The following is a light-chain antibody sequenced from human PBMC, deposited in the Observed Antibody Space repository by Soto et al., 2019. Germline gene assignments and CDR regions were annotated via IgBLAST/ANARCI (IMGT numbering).Light chain of an antibody. J-gene: IGLJ3*02. CDR2: STN. CDR3: VLYMRSGIVV. V-gene: IGLV8-61*01. Sequence: QTVVTQEPSFSVSPGGTVTLTCGWSSGSVSTSYYPSWYQQTPGQAPRTLIYSTNTRSSGVPDRFSGSILGNKAALTITGAQADDESDYYCVLYMRSGIVVFGGGTKVTVL. CDR1: SGSVSTSYY.